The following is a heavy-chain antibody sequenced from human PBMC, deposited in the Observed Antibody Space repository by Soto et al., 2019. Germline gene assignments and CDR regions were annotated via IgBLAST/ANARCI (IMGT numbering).Heavy chain of an antibody. Sequence: SETLSLTCAVSGGSISSSNWWSWVRQPPGKGLEWIGEIYHSGSTNYNPSLKSRVTISVDKSKNQFSLKLSSVTAADTAVYYWATLNYDSSGYYPYYFDYWGQGTLVTVSS. J-gene: IGHJ4*02. CDR1: GGSISSSNW. V-gene: IGHV4-4*02. CDR2: IYHSGST. D-gene: IGHD3-22*01. CDR3: ATLNYDSSGYYPYYFDY.